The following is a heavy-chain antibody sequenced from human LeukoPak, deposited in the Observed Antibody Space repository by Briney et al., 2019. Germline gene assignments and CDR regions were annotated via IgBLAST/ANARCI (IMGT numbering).Heavy chain of an antibody. CDR3: ARAGGYSYGLVGY. Sequence: SETLSLTCAVYGGSFSGYYWSWIRQPPGKGLEWIGEINHSGSTNYNPSLKSRVTISVDTSKNQFSLKLSSVTAADTAVYYCARAGGYSYGLVGYWGQGTLVTVSS. J-gene: IGHJ4*02. V-gene: IGHV4-34*01. CDR2: INHSGST. D-gene: IGHD5-18*01. CDR1: GGSFSGYY.